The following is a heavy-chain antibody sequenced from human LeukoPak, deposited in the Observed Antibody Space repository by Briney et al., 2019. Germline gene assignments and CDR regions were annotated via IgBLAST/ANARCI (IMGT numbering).Heavy chain of an antibody. CDR3: ARYLRSGDYYDY. CDR2: INPNSGGT. Sequence: ASVKVSCKASGYTFTGYYMHWVRQAPGQGLEWMGWINPNSGGTNYAQKFQGRVTMTRDTSISTAYMELSRLRSDDSAVYYCARYLRSGDYYDYWGQGTLVTVSS. CDR1: GYTFTGYY. V-gene: IGHV1-2*02. J-gene: IGHJ4*02. D-gene: IGHD2-15*01.